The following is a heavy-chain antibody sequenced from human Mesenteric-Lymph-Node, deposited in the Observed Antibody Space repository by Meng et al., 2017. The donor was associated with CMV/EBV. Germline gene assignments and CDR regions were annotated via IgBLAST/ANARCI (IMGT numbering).Heavy chain of an antibody. J-gene: IGHJ4*02. CDR1: CSGHF. D-gene: IGHD3-10*01. Sequence: CSGHFWSGTLQPPWKRQHWCGEINYYGITNYNPTPNSRLTISADTYINQFSLKLRSVTAADTVMYDCAREIFSADSGTYYHLGLNYWGQGTLVTVSS. CDR3: AREIFSADSGTYYHLGLNY. CDR2: INYYGIT. V-gene: IGHV4-34*01.